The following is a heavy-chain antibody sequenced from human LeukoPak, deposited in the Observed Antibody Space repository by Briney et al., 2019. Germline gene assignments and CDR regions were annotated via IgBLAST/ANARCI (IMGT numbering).Heavy chain of an antibody. CDR2: ISWNSGSI. V-gene: IGHV3-9*01. CDR3: ARVPHIAARPTEAYFDY. D-gene: IGHD6-6*01. Sequence: GGSLRLSCAASGFTFDDYAMHWVRQAPGKGLEWVSGISWNSGSIGYADSVKGRFTISRDNAKNSLYLQMNSLRAEDTAVYYCARVPHIAARPTEAYFDYWGQGTLVTVSS. CDR1: GFTFDDYA. J-gene: IGHJ4*02.